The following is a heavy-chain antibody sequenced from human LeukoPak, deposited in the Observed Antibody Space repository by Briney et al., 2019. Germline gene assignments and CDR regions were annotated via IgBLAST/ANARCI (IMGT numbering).Heavy chain of an antibody. CDR3: ARDGYDFWSGFPRSFSDHQTVMDV. CDR2: INPSGGST. V-gene: IGHV1-46*01. CDR1: GYTFTSYY. J-gene: IGHJ6*04. D-gene: IGHD3-3*01. Sequence: ASVKVSCKASGYTFTSYYMHWVRQAPGQGLEWMGIINPSGGSTSYAQKFQGRVIMTRDMSTSTVYVELSSLRSEDTAVYYCARDGYDFWSGFPRSFSDHQTVMDVWGKGTTVTVSS.